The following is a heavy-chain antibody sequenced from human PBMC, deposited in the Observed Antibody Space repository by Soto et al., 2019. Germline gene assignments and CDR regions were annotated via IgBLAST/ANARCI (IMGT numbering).Heavy chain of an antibody. V-gene: IGHV1-18*01. CDR3: ARGRYGDY. CDR2: ISAHNGNT. Sequence: QVHLVQSGAELKKPGASVKVSCKGSVYAFTTYGITWVRQAPGQGLEWMGWISAHNGNTNYAQKLQGRVTVTRDTSTSTAYMELRSLRSDDTAVYYCARGRYGDYWGQGALVTVSS. D-gene: IGHD1-1*01. CDR1: VYAFTTYG. J-gene: IGHJ4*02.